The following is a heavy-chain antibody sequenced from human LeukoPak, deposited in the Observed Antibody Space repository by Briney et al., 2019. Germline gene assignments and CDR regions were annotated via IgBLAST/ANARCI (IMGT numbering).Heavy chain of an antibody. J-gene: IGHJ4*02. CDR1: GFTFSIYI. V-gene: IGHV3-64D*06. CDR3: ARRVDYSAYDC. Sequence: PGGSLRLSCSASGFTFSIYIMHWVRQAPGKGLETVSAITGNGGSTFYADSVKGRFTISRDNSKNTLYLQMSSLRAEDTAMYYCARRVDYSAYDCWGQGTLVTVSS. D-gene: IGHD4-11*01. CDR2: ITGNGGST.